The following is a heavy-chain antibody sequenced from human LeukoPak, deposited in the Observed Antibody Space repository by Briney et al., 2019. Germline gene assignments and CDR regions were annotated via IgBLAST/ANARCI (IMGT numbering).Heavy chain of an antibody. V-gene: IGHV3-33*01. J-gene: IGHJ4*02. CDR2: IYYDGSNK. Sequence: PGRSLRLSCVASGFTFSNYGMHWVRQAPGQGLEWVAVIYYDGSNKYYADSVKGRFTISRDNSKNTVYLQMNSLTAEDTAVYSCARGSSSSGYYYFDYWGRGTLVTVSS. D-gene: IGHD6-19*01. CDR1: GFTFSNYG. CDR3: ARGSSSSGYYYFDY.